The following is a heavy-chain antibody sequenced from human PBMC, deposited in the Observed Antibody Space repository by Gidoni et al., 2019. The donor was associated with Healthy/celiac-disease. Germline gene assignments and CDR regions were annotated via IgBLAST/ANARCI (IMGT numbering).Heavy chain of an antibody. CDR2: IYDSGTT. Sequence: QVQLQESGPGLVKPSETPSLTCTGSGGSMNSHYWSWIRQPPGKGLEWIAYIYDSGTTYYNPSLESRVTISLDTSKKQFSLKLNSVTVADTAVYYCAREAGLGGWYFDYWGQGTLVTVSS. J-gene: IGHJ4*02. D-gene: IGHD1-20*01. V-gene: IGHV4-59*11. CDR1: GGSMNSHY. CDR3: AREAGLGGWYFDY.